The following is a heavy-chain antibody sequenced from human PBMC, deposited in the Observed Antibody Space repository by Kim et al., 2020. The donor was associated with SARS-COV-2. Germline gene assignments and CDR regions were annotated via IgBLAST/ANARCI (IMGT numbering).Heavy chain of an antibody. Sequence: GGSLRLSCETSGVNFNKNDMSWVRQAPGKGLEWVSTILRSGGNTYYADSVRGRFTISRDTSRSTLYLYMNSLTADDTAEYYCEGGGRSLDFWGRGTLVTVS. V-gene: IGHV3-23*01. D-gene: IGHD3-16*01. CDR1: GVNFNKND. CDR3: EGGGRSLDF. CDR2: ILRSGGNT. J-gene: IGHJ4*02.